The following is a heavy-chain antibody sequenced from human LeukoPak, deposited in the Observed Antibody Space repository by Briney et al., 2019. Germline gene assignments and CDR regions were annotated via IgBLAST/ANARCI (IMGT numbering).Heavy chain of an antibody. CDR2: IRGGGET. J-gene: IGHJ4*02. D-gene: IGHD1-1*01. CDR3: AQANWVSNADAVW. V-gene: IGHV3-23*01. Sequence: WGSLRLSCTASGFSFSNYAMSWVRQAPARGPEWVSCIRGGGETFYSDYVMGRFTLSRDDTRNTVYLQLNNLSGEDTAIYYCAQANWVSNADAVWWGEGTQVTVSS. CDR1: GFSFSNYA.